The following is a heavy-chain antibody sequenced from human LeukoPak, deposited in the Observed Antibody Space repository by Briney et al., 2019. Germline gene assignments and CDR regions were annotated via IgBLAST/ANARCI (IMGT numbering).Heavy chain of an antibody. CDR2: ISGSGGST. CDR1: GFTFSSFD. Sequence: GGSLRLSCAASGFTFSSFDTSWVRQAPGKGLEWVSGISGSGGSTCYADSVKGRFTISRDNSKNTLFLQMNSLRAEDTAIYYCAKDFSAGTYFDYWGQGTLVTVSS. CDR3: AKDFSAGTYFDY. J-gene: IGHJ4*02. V-gene: IGHV3-23*01. D-gene: IGHD6-13*01.